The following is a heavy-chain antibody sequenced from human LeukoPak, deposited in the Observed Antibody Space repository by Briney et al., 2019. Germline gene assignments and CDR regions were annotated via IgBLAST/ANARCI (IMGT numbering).Heavy chain of an antibody. V-gene: IGHV3-21*01. CDR1: GYTFSSYS. J-gene: IGHJ4*02. CDR3: ARGPQPGLDY. Sequence: GGSLRLSCAASGYTFSSYSMNWVRQAPGKGLEWVSSISSSSSYIYYADSVKGRFTISRDNAKNSLYLQMNSLRAEDTAVYYCARGPQPGLDYWGQGTLVTVSS. D-gene: IGHD1-14*01. CDR2: ISSSSSYI.